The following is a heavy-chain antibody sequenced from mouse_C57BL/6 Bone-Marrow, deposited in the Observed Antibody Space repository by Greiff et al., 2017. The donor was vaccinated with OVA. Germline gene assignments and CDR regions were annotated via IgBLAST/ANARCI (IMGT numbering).Heavy chain of an antibody. CDR1: GYAFSSYW. Sequence: VQLQQSGAELVKPGASVKISCKASGYAFSSYWMNWVKQRPGKGLEWIGQIYPGDGDTNYNGKFKGKATLTADKSSSTAYMQLSSLTSEDSAVYFCASPIYYYGSSLYFDYWGQGTTLTVSS. CDR2: IYPGDGDT. D-gene: IGHD1-1*01. CDR3: ASPIYYYGSSLYFDY. V-gene: IGHV1-80*01. J-gene: IGHJ2*01.